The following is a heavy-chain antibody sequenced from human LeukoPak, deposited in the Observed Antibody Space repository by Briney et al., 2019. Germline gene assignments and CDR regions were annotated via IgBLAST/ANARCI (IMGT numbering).Heavy chain of an antibody. V-gene: IGHV6-1*01. CDR3: VRKNPCLDAFDI. Sequence: SQTLSLTCAISGDSVSSTSSAWDWIRQTPSTGLEWLGRTYYRSKWYTDYAPSVKRRITINPDTSKNQFSLHLSSVTPEDTAVYYCVRKNPCLDAFDIWGQGTTVTVSS. J-gene: IGHJ3*02. CDR1: GDSVSSTSSA. CDR2: TYYRSKWYT.